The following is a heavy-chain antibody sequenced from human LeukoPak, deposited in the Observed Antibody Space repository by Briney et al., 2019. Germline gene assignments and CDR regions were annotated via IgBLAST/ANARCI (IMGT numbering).Heavy chain of an antibody. CDR2: ISSSSSYI. CDR1: GFTFSSYA. CDR3: ARVVEMATNPPDY. D-gene: IGHD5-24*01. Sequence: GGSLRLSCAASGFTFSSYAMSWVRQAPGKGLEWVSSISSSSSYIYYADSVKGRFTISRDNAKNSLYLQMNSLRAEDTAVYYCARVVEMATNPPDYWGQGTLVTVSS. V-gene: IGHV3-21*01. J-gene: IGHJ4*02.